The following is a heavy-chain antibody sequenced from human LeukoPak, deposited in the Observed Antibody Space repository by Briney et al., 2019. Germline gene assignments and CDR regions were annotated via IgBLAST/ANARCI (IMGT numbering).Heavy chain of an antibody. J-gene: IGHJ4*02. D-gene: IGHD1-1*01. CDR1: GYTFTGYY. CDR2: INPNSGGT. V-gene: IGHV1-2*02. Sequence: ASVKVSCKASGYTFTGYYMHWVRQAPGQGLEWMGGINPNSGGTNYAQKFQGRVTMTRDTSISTAYMELSRLRSDDTAVYYCAHTTGELTTIDYWGQGTLVTVSS. CDR3: AHTTGELTTIDY.